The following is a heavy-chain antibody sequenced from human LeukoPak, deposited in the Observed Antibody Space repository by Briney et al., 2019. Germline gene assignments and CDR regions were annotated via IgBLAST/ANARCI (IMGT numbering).Heavy chain of an antibody. CDR2: IRGGGGSA. D-gene: IGHD4-11*01. CDR3: ARDPNSYCIGAFDM. V-gene: IGHV3-23*01. J-gene: IGHJ3*02. Sequence: PGGSLRLSCTASGFTFSAYAMMWVRQAPGKGPEWVSAIRGGGGSAFYADSVKGRFTISRDNSKYTLFLQMNSLRAEDTAVYYCARDPNSYCIGAFDMWGPGTMVTVSS. CDR1: GFTFSAYA.